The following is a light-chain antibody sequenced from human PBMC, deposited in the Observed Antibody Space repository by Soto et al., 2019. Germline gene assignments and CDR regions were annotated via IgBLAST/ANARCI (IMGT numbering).Light chain of an antibody. V-gene: IGKV2-28*01. CDR3: MQALQTWT. CDR2: LGS. Sequence: DIVMTQSPLSLPVTPGEPASISCRSSRSLLHSNGYNYLDWYLQKPGQSPQLLIYLGSNRASGVPDRFSGSGSGTDFTLKISRVEAEDVGVYYCMQALQTWTFGQGTKVDIK. CDR1: RSLLHSNGYNY. J-gene: IGKJ1*01.